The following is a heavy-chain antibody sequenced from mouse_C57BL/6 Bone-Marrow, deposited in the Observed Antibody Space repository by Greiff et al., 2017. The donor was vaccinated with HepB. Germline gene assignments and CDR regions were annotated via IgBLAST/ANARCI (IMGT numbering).Heavy chain of an antibody. Sequence: QFQLQQSGAELVRPGTSVKLSCKASGYTFTSYWMHWVKQRPGQGLEWIGVIDPSDSYTNYNQKFKGKATLTVDTSSSTAYMQLSSLTSEDSAVYYCASSYYYGLDYWGQGTTLTVSS. CDR3: ASSYYYGLDY. CDR2: IDPSDSYT. CDR1: GYTFTSYW. D-gene: IGHD1-1*01. V-gene: IGHV1-59*01. J-gene: IGHJ2*01.